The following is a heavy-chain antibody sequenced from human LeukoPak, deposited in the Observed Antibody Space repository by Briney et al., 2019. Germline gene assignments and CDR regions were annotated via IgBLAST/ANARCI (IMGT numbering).Heavy chain of an antibody. CDR3: ARGRYLDWLPYFFDY. D-gene: IGHD3-9*01. CDR1: GFPFSIYW. J-gene: IGHJ4*02. V-gene: IGHV3-7*01. CDR2: IDQDGREK. Sequence: HPGGSRRLSCAASGFPFSIYWMSWVRQAPGKGLEWVANIDQDGREKYFVDSVRGRFSIFRDNDKNTLYLQMNSLRVEDTAIYHCARGRYLDWLPYFFDYWGQGTLVTVSS.